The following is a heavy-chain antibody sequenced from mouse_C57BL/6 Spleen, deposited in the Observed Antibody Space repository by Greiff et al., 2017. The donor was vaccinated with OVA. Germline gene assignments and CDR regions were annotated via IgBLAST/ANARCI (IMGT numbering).Heavy chain of an antibody. J-gene: IGHJ2*01. CDR1: GYTFTEYT. V-gene: IGHV1-62-2*01. CDR3: ARHERDYYGSSYYFDY. D-gene: IGHD1-1*01. Sequence: QVQLQQSGAELVKPGASVKLSCKASGYTFTEYTIHWVKQRPGQGLEWIGWFYPGSGSIKYNEKFQDKATLTADKSSSTVYMELSRLTSEDSAVYFGARHERDYYGSSYYFDYWGQGTTLTVSS. CDR2: FYPGSGSI.